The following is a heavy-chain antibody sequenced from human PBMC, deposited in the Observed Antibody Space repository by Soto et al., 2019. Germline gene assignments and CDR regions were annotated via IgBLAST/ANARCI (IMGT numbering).Heavy chain of an antibody. V-gene: IGHV3-7*05. J-gene: IGHJ4*02. Sequence: EVQLVESGGGLVQPGGSLRLSCAASGFTFSSYWMSWVHQAPGKGLEWVANIKQDGSEKYYVDSVKGRFTISRDNAKNSLYLQMNSLRAEDTAVYYCARDYCGGDCYFDYWGQGTLVTVSS. CDR1: GFTFSSYW. CDR3: ARDYCGGDCYFDY. D-gene: IGHD2-21*02. CDR2: IKQDGSEK.